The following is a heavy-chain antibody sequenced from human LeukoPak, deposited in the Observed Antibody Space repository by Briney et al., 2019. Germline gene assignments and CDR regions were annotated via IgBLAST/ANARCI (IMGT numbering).Heavy chain of an antibody. D-gene: IGHD3-22*01. CDR1: GGSISSSSYY. Sequence: SETLSLTCTVSGGSISSSSYYWGWIRQPPGKGLEWIGSIYYSGTTYYNLSLKSRVTISVDTSKNQFSLKLSSVTAADTAVYYCARRGDSSGYYYFDYWGQGALVTVSS. J-gene: IGHJ4*02. CDR2: IYYSGTT. CDR3: ARRGDSSGYYYFDY. V-gene: IGHV4-39*01.